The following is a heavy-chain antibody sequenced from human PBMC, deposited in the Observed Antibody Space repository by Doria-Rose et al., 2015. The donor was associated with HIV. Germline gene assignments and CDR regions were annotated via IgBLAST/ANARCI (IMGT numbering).Heavy chain of an antibody. Sequence: QVQLVQSGPVLVKPTETLTLTCTVSGVSLSSPGMGVSWIRQPPGKALEWLANIFSDDERSYMTSLKSRLTISRGTSKSQVVLTMTDMDPVDTATYYCARIKSSRWYHKYYFDFWGQGTPVIVSA. CDR3: ARIKSSRWYHKYYFDF. V-gene: IGHV2-26*01. CDR1: GVSLSSPGMG. J-gene: IGHJ4*02. CDR2: IFSDDER. D-gene: IGHD6-13*01.